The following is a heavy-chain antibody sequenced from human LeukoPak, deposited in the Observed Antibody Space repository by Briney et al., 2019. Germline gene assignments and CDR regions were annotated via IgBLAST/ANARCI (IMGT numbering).Heavy chain of an antibody. CDR2: ISSSSSYK. J-gene: IGHJ4*02. CDR3: VRGGPSTWF. V-gene: IGHV3-21*01. D-gene: IGHD3-22*01. CDR1: GFTFSSYS. Sequence: PGGSLRLSCAASGFTFSSYSMNWVRQAPGKGPEWVSSISSSSSYKYYADSVKGRFTISRDNAKNSLFLQMNSLRGEDTAVYHCVRGGPSTWFWGQGTLVTVSS.